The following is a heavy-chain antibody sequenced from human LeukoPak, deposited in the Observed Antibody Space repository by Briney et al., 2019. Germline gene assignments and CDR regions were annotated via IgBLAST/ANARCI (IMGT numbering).Heavy chain of an antibody. V-gene: IGHV4-38-2*02. CDR2: IYHSGST. Sequence: PSETLSLTCTVSGYSISSGYYWGWIRQPPGKGLEWIGSIYHSGSTYYNPSLKSRVTISVDTSKNQFSLKLSSVTAADTALYYCARDEYSYGSRTHPYFFDYWGQGTLVTVSS. CDR1: GYSISSGYY. J-gene: IGHJ4*02. D-gene: IGHD5-18*01. CDR3: ARDEYSYGSRTHPYFFDY.